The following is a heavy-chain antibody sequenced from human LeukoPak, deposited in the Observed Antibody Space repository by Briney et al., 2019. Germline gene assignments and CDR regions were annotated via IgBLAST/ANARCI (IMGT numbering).Heavy chain of an antibody. D-gene: IGHD5-12*01. J-gene: IGHJ5*02. CDR1: GGTFSSYA. V-gene: IGHV1-69*13. Sequence: ASVTVSCKASGGTFSSYAISWVRQAPGQGLEWMGGIIPIFGTANYAQKFQGRVTITADESTSTAYMELSSLRSEDTAVYYCARGLPRGLYSGYDPNWFDPWGQGTLVTVSS. CDR3: ARGLPRGLYSGYDPNWFDP. CDR2: IIPIFGTA.